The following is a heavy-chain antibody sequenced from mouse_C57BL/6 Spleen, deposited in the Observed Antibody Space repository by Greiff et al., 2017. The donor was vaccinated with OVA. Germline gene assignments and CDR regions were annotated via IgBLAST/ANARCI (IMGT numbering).Heavy chain of an antibody. CDR1: GEAVGGDC. J-gene: IGHJ4*01. V-gene: IGHV1-50*01. D-gene: IGHD1-1*01. CDR3: ARRGSSYYAMDY. CDR2: IDPSDSYT. Sequence: QVQLQQPGAELVKPGASVKLSCKAYGEAVGGDCMQWVKQRPGQGLEWIGEIDPSDSYTNYNQKFKGKATLTVDTSSSTAYMQLSSLTSEDSAVYYCARRGSSYYAMDYWGQGTSVTVSS.